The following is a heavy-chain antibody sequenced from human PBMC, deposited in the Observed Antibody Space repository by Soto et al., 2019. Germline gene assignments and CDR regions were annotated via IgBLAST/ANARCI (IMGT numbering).Heavy chain of an antibody. V-gene: IGHV3-23*01. D-gene: IGHD2-2*01. J-gene: IGHJ4*02. Sequence: EVQLLESGGGLVQPGGSLRLSCAASGFTFNNYAMGWVRQAPGKGLEWVSAITDSGDYTYYIDSVKGRFTISRDNSNRRLYLQRSSLRAEDAAIYYCAKLGSSSWLPHDYFEYWGQGSLVTVSS. CDR2: ITDSGDYT. CDR1: GFTFNNYA. CDR3: AKLGSSSWLPHDYFEY.